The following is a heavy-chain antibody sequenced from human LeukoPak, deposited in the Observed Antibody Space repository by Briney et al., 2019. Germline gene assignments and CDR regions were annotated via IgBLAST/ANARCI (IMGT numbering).Heavy chain of an antibody. D-gene: IGHD3-10*02. J-gene: IGHJ3*02. V-gene: IGHV3-7*01. CDR3: AREYVIGETDAFDI. CDR1: GFTFSNYW. Sequence: GGSLRLSCAASGFTFSNYWMSWVRQAPGKGLEWVANIKQDGSEKYYVDSVKGRFTISRDNAKNSLYLQMNSLRAEDTAVYYCAREYVIGETDAFDIWGQGTMVTVSS. CDR2: IKQDGSEK.